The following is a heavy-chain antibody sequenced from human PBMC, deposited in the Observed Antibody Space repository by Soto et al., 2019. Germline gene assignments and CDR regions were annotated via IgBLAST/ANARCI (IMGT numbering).Heavy chain of an antibody. V-gene: IGHV3-21*01. J-gene: IGHJ6*02. CDR2: ISSSSSYI. CDR3: ARGEYCSSTSCLPRYSSGWYDRGVDYYYGMDV. CDR1: GFTFSSYS. D-gene: IGHD2-2*01. Sequence: GGSLRLSCAASGFTFSSYSMNWVRQAPGKGLEWVSSISSSSSYIYYADSVKGRFTISRDNAKNSLYLQMNSLRAEDTAVYYCARGEYCSSTSCLPRYSSGWYDRGVDYYYGMDVWGQGTTVTVSS.